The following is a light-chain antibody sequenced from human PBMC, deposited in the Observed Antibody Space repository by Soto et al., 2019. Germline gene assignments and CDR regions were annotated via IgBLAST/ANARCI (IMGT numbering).Light chain of an antibody. CDR1: SSDVGAYNF. Sequence: QSALAQPPSASGSPGQSVTISCTGTSSDVGAYNFVSWYQQHPGKAPKLMIHEVTKRPSGVPDRFSGSKSGNTASLTVSGLQAEDEAEYYCSSYAGINKYIIFGGGPKVTVL. CDR2: EVT. J-gene: IGLJ2*01. V-gene: IGLV2-8*01. CDR3: SSYAGINKYII.